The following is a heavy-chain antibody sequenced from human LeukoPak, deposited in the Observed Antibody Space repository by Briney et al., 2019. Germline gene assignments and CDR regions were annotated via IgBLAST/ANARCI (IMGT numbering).Heavy chain of an antibody. V-gene: IGHV3-23*01. Sequence: GGSLRLSCAASGFTFSSYAMSWVRQAPGKELEWVSAISGSGGSTYYADSVKGRFTISRDNSKNTLYLQMNSLRAEDTAVYYCAKGPLVVALYNWFDPWGQGTLVTVSS. CDR2: ISGSGGST. D-gene: IGHD2-15*01. CDR1: GFTFSSYA. J-gene: IGHJ5*02. CDR3: AKGPLVVALYNWFDP.